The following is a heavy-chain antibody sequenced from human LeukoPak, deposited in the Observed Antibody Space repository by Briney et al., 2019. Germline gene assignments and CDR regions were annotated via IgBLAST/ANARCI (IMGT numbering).Heavy chain of an antibody. CDR1: GFTFSSYS. V-gene: IGHV3-21*01. CDR2: ISSSSSYI. CDR3: ARAPTVLVGYCSSSSCQADY. Sequence: GGSLRLSCAASGFTFSSYSMNWVRQAPGKGLEWVSSISSSSSYIYYADSVKGRFTISRDNAKNSLYLQMNSLRVEDTAVYYCARAPTVLVGYCSSSSCQADYWGQGTLVTVSS. J-gene: IGHJ4*02. D-gene: IGHD2-2*01.